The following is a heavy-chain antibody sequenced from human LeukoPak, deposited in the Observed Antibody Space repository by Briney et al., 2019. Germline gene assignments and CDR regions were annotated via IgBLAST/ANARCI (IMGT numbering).Heavy chain of an antibody. CDR1: GYTFTSYD. D-gene: IGHD1-26*01. V-gene: IGHV1-8*03. Sequence: ASVKVSCKASGYTFTSYDINWVRQATGQGLEWMGWMNPDSGNTGYAQKFQGRVTITRNTSISTAYMELSSLRSEDTAVYYCAAAQWEPDLWDAFDIWGQGTMVTVSS. CDR2: MNPDSGNT. J-gene: IGHJ3*02. CDR3: AAAQWEPDLWDAFDI.